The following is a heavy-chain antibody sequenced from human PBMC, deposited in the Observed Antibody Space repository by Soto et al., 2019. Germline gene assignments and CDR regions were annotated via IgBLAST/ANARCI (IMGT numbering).Heavy chain of an antibody. CDR3: ARDLAAAGTPPFDY. D-gene: IGHD6-13*01. Sequence: SVKVACNASGYTFTSYAMHWVRQAPGQRLEWMGWINAGNGNTKYSQKFQGRVTITRDTSASTAYMELSSLRSEDKAVYYCARDLAAAGTPPFDYWGQGTLVTVSS. J-gene: IGHJ4*02. CDR1: GYTFTSYA. V-gene: IGHV1-3*01. CDR2: INAGNGNT.